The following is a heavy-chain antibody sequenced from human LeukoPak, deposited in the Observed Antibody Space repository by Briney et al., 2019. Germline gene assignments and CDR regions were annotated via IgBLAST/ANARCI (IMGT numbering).Heavy chain of an antibody. CDR3: AGRYDSSGYPLH. CDR2: IYSGGTT. V-gene: IGHV3-53*01. J-gene: IGHJ4*02. CDR1: GFSVSSNY. Sequence: GGTLRLSCAASGFSVSSNYVSWVRQAPGKGLEWVSVIYSGGTTYYADSIKGRFTISRDNSKNTLYLQMNSLRAEDTAVYYCAGRYDSSGYPLHWGQGTPVTVSS. D-gene: IGHD3-22*01.